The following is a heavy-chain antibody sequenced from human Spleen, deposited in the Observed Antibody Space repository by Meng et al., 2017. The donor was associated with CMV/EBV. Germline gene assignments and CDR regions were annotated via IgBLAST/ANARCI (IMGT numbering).Heavy chain of an antibody. Sequence: GGSLRLSCAASGFTFSSYWMSWVRQAPGKGLEWVSYISTGGSTIYYADSVKGRFTISRDNAKNALYLQMNSLRAEDTAVYYCARVVPAANLAGMDVWGQGTTVTVSS. CDR3: ARVVPAANLAGMDV. CDR2: ISTGGSTI. V-gene: IGHV3-48*04. D-gene: IGHD2-2*01. J-gene: IGHJ6*02. CDR1: GFTFSSYW.